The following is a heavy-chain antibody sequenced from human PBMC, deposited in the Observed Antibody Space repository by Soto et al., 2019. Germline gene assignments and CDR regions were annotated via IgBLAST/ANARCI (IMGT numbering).Heavy chain of an antibody. J-gene: IGHJ6*03. CDR1: GFTFSSYW. D-gene: IGHD2-2*01. CDR2: INSDGSST. CDR3: ASGRYCSSTSCYYYYYMDV. V-gene: IGHV3-74*01. Sequence: GGSLRLSCAASGFTFSSYWMHWVRQAPGKGLVWVSRINSDGSSTSYADSVKGRFTISRDNAKNTLYLQMNSLRAEDTAVYYCASGRYCSSTSCYYYYYMDVWGKGTTVTVSS.